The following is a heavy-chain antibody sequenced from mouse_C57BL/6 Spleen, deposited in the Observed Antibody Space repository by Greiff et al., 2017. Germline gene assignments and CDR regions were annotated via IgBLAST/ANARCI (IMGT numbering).Heavy chain of an antibody. J-gene: IGHJ4*01. D-gene: IGHD1-1*01. V-gene: IGHV5-17*01. CDR3: ARYPTVVGYYAMEY. CDR2: ISSGSSTI. CDR1: GFTFSDYG. Sequence: EVKVVESGGGLVKPGGSLKLSCAASGFTFSDYGMPWVRQAPEKGLEWVAYISSGSSTIYYADTVKGRCTISRDNAKNTRFLQMTSLRSEDTAMYYCARYPTVVGYYAMEYWGKGTSVTVAS.